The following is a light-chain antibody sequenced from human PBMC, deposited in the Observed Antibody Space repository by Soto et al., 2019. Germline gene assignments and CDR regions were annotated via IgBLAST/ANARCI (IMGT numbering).Light chain of an antibody. CDR2: DAS. V-gene: IGKV1-33*01. J-gene: IGKJ5*01. CDR3: QHYNSFPIT. CDR1: QDIRFY. Sequence: DLQMTQSPSSLTASVGDRVTITCQASQDIRFYLNWFHQKTGQAPKLLIYDASQLETGVPSRFSGSGSGTDFTFTINSLQPEDIGTYYCQHYNSFPITFGQGTRLEIK.